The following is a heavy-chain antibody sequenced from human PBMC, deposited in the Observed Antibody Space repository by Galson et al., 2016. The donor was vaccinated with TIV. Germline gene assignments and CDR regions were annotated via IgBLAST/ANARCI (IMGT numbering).Heavy chain of an antibody. CDR2: ISYDGSSK. J-gene: IGHJ4*02. CDR1: GFTFNSHG. V-gene: IGHV3-30*18. CDR3: AKERLKFWRISLHSFDS. Sequence: SLRLSCAASGFTFNSHGMHWVRQAPGKGLEWMAVISYDGSSKYYADSVRGRFTISRDSSKNTLYLQMNSLKVEDTAVYYCAKERLKFWRISLHSFDSWGQGTLVTVSS. D-gene: IGHD3-3*01.